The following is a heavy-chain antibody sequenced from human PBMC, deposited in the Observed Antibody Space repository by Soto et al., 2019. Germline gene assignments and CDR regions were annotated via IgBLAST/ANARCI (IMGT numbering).Heavy chain of an antibody. CDR1: GFTFDVYA. J-gene: IGHJ5*02. CDR2: ISWNSRSV. Sequence: EVQLVESGGGLVQPGRALRLTCAASGFTFDVYAMHWVRQAPGKGLEWVSGISWNSRSVGYAGSVKGRFTISRDNAENSLYLQMNSLRAEDTAFYYCAKGQTRDYWSGSLSWGQGTLVTVSS. D-gene: IGHD3-3*01. CDR3: AKGQTRDYWSGSLS. V-gene: IGHV3-9*01.